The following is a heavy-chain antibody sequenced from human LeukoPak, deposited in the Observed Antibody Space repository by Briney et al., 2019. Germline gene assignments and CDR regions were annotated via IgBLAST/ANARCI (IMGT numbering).Heavy chain of an antibody. CDR1: AFTLSNYA. CDR3: AKPRAYCSGGSCPIYYYYYYGMDV. D-gene: IGHD2-15*01. CDR2: ISYDGSNK. J-gene: IGHJ6*02. V-gene: IGHV3-30-3*02. Sequence: GGSLRLSCAASAFTLSNYAMHWVRQAPGKGLEWVAVISYDGSNKHYADSVKGRFTISRDNSKNTLYLQMSSLRAEDTAVYYCAKPRAYCSGGSCPIYYYYYYGMDVWGQGTTVTVSS.